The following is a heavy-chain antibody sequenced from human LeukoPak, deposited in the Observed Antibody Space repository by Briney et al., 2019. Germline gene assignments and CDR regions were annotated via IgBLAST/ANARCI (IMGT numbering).Heavy chain of an antibody. CDR1: GGSISIGGSS. Sequence: PSETLSLTCAVSGGSISIGGSSWSWIRQPPGKGLEWIGYIYHSGSTYYNPSLKSRVTISVDRSKNQFALKLRSVTAADTAVYYCARASITIFGVEEVRFDPWGQGTLVTVSS. V-gene: IGHV4-30-2*01. D-gene: IGHD3-3*01. J-gene: IGHJ5*02. CDR2: IYHSGST. CDR3: ARASITIFGVEEVRFDP.